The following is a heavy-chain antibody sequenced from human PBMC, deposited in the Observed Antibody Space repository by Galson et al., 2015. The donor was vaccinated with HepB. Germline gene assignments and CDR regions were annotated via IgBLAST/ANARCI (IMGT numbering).Heavy chain of an antibody. CDR2: TYYRARWYS. CDR3: GRVSGTIYYYGLDV. CDR1: GDSVSNNNAA. V-gene: IGHV6-1*01. D-gene: IGHD1/OR15-1a*01. Sequence: AISGDSVSNNNAAWNWIRQSPSRGLEWLGRTYYRARWYSDYAPAVRSRIIINPDTSKNQFSLQLNSVTPDDSAIYYCGRVSGTIYYYGLDVWGQGTTVTVSS. J-gene: IGHJ6*02.